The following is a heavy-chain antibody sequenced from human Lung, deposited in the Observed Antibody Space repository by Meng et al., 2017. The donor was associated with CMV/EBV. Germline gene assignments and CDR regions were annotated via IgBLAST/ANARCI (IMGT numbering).Heavy chain of an antibody. CDR1: GFTVSNNY. CDR3: ARAESPYSSGWFSGFSYFDL. J-gene: IGHJ2*01. Sequence: GESLKISCAASGFTVSNNYMSWVRQAPGKGLEWVSVIYSGGSTNYADSVKGRFTISRDNSKNTLYLQMHSLRAEDTAVYYCARAESPYSSGWFSGFSYFDLGXRGTXVTVAS. CDR2: IYSGGST. D-gene: IGHD6-19*01. V-gene: IGHV3-53*01.